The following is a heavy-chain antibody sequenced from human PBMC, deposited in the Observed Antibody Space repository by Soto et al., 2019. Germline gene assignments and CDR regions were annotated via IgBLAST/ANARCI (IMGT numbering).Heavy chain of an antibody. Sequence: QVPLQESGPGLVKPSDTLSLTCAVSGYSISSSNWWGWIRQPPGKGLEWIGYIYYSGTTYYNPSLKSRVTMYVDTSKNQFSLKLTSVTAVDTAVYYCARREIQGPIDYWGQGTLVTVSS. CDR2: IYYSGTT. CDR1: GYSISSSNW. D-gene: IGHD1-26*01. CDR3: ARREIQGPIDY. V-gene: IGHV4-28*01. J-gene: IGHJ4*02.